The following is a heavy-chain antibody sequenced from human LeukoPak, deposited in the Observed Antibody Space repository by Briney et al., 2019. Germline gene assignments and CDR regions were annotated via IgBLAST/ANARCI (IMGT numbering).Heavy chain of an antibody. D-gene: IGHD2-2*01. J-gene: IGHJ5*02. CDR2: ISAYNGNT. V-gene: IGHV1-18*01. CDR3: ARMVTPRYCSTPSCYWKGWFDP. Sequence: ASVKVSCKASGYTFTSYGISWVRQAPGQGLEWMGWISAYNGNTNYAQKLQGRVTMTTDTSTSTAYMELRSLRSDDTAVYYCARMVTPRYCSTPSCYWKGWFDPWGQGTLVTVSS. CDR1: GYTFTSYG.